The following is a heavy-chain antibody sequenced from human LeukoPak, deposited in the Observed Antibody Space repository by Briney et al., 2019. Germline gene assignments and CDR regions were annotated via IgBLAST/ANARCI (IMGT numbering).Heavy chain of an antibody. CDR1: GGTFSSYA. CDR2: IIPIFGTA. Sequence: VASVKVSCKASGGTFSSYAISWVRQAPGQGLEWMGGIIPIFGTANYAQKFQGRVTITADESTSTAYMELSSLRSEDTAVYYCARAGVCSSTSCRNWFDPWGQGTLVTVSS. D-gene: IGHD2-2*01. CDR3: ARAGVCSSTSCRNWFDP. V-gene: IGHV1-69*13. J-gene: IGHJ5*02.